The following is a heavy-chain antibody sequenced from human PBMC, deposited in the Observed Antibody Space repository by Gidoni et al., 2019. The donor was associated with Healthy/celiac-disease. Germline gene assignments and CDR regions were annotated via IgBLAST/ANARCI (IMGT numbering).Heavy chain of an antibody. J-gene: IGHJ5*02. Sequence: QVQLQQWGAGLLKPSETLSLTCAVYGGSFSGYYCSWIRQPPGKGLEWIGEINHSGSTNYNPSLKSRVTISVDTSKNQFSLKLSSVTAADTAVYYCARGPRFLEWLSLDPWGQGTLVTVSS. CDR2: INHSGST. D-gene: IGHD3-3*01. V-gene: IGHV4-34*01. CDR3: ARGPRFLEWLSLDP. CDR1: GGSFSGYY.